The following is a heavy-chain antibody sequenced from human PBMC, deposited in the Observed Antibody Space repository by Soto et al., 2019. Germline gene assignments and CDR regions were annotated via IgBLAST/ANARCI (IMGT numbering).Heavy chain of an antibody. J-gene: IGHJ6*02. V-gene: IGHV3-7*01. CDR3: ARDNNYYYGMDV. CDR2: IKRDGSET. Sequence: GGSLRLSCAAPTFIFSTYWMTWVRQAPGKGLEWVANIKRDGSETHYADSVKGRFTISRDNAKNSLYLQMNSLRDEDTAVYYCARDNNYYYGMDVWGQGTTVTVSS. CDR1: TFIFSTYW.